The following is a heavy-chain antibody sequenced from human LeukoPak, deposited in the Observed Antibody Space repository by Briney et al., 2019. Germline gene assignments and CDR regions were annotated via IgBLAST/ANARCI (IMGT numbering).Heavy chain of an antibody. V-gene: IGHV1-46*01. D-gene: IGHD3-22*01. CDR1: GYTFTSYY. J-gene: IGHJ4*02. CDR3: ARNPGKYYYDSSGYSHFDY. CDR2: INPSGGST. Sequence: GASVKVSCKASGYTFTSYYMHWVRQAPGQGLEWMGIINPSGGSTSYAQKFQGRVTMTRDTSTSTVYMELSSLRSEDTAVYYCARNPGKYYYDSSGYSHFDYWGQGALVTVSS.